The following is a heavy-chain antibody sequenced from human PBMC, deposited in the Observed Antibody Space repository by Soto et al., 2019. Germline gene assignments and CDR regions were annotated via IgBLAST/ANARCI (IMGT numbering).Heavy chain of an antibody. J-gene: IGHJ5*02. Sequence: SVKVYCKASGGTFSSYAISWVRQAPGQGLEWMGGIIPIFGTANYAQKFQGRVTITADKSTSTAYMELSSLRSEDTAVYYCARDIAAAGTEGWFDPWGQGTLVTVSS. CDR1: GGTFSSYA. CDR3: ARDIAAAGTEGWFDP. V-gene: IGHV1-69*06. D-gene: IGHD6-13*01. CDR2: IIPIFGTA.